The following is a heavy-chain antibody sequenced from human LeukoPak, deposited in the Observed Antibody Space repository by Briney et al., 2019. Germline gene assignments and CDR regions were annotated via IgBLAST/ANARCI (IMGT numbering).Heavy chain of an antibody. CDR2: IWNDGNDQ. D-gene: IGHD3-10*01. J-gene: IGHJ4*02. V-gene: IGHV3-33*01. CDR3: ARDNSGSFSFVDY. Sequence: PGGSLLLSCEASGFTFSSYGMHGVRQAPGKGLERVAGIWNDGNDQYYAHSVKCRFIISRDNSKNTLYLQMNSLRAGDTAVYYCARDNSGSFSFVDYWGQGTLVTVSS. CDR1: GFTFSSYG.